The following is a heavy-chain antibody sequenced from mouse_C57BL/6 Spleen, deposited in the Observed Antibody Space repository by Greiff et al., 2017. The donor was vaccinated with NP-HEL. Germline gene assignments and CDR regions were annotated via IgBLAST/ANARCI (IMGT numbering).Heavy chain of an antibody. CDR1: GYTFTDYN. V-gene: IGHV1-22*01. CDR2: INPNNGGT. CDR3: ASYYSNYGAWFAY. J-gene: IGHJ3*01. D-gene: IGHD2-5*01. Sequence: VQLQQSGPELVKPGASVKMSCKASGYTFTDYNMHWVKQSHGKSLEWIGYINPNNGGTSYNQKFKGKATLTVNKSSSTAYMELRSLTSEESAVYYCASYYSNYGAWFAYWGQGTLVTVSA.